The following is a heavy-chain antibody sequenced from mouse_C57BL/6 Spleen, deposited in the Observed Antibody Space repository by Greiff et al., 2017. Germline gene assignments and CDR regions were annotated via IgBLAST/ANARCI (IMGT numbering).Heavy chain of an antibody. J-gene: IGHJ4*01. Sequence: EVMLVESEGGLVQPGSSMKLSCTASGFTFSDYYMAWVRQVPEKGLEWVANINYDGSSTYYLDSLKSRFIISRDNAKNILYLQMSSLKSEDTATYYCARAVTTPYYYAMDYWGQGTSVTVSS. CDR1: GFTFSDYY. V-gene: IGHV5-16*01. CDR2: INYDGSST. D-gene: IGHD2-12*01. CDR3: ARAVTTPYYYAMDY.